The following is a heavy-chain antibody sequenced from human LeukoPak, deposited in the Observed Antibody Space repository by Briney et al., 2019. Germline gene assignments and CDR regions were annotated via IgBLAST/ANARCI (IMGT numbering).Heavy chain of an antibody. J-gene: IGHJ4*02. D-gene: IGHD3-16*01. CDR1: GGSISSYY. Sequence: SETLSLTCTVSGGSISSYYWSWIRQPPGKGLEWIGYIYYSGSTNYNPSLKSRVTISVDTSKNQFSLKLSSVTAADTAVYYCARAQGARHYFDYWGQGTLVTVSS. CDR3: ARAQGARHYFDY. CDR2: IYYSGST. V-gene: IGHV4-59*12.